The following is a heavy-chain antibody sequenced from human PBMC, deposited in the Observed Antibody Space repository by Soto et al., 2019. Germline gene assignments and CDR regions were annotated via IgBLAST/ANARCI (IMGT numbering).Heavy chain of an antibody. J-gene: IGHJ6*02. D-gene: IGHD3-22*01. CDR2: IYHSGST. CDR1: GGSFSGYY. CDR3: ARLHSSGYYYYYYAMDV. V-gene: IGHV4-34*01. Sequence: SETLSLTCAVYGGSFSGYYWSWIRQPPGKGLEWIGEIYHSGSTYYNPSLKSRVTISVDTSKNQFSLKLSSVTAADTAVYYCARLHSSGYYYYYYAMDVWGQGTTVTVSS.